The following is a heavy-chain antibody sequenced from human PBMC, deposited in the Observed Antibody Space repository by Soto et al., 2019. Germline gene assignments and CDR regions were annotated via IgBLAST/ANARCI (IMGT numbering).Heavy chain of an antibody. D-gene: IGHD1-7*01. J-gene: IGHJ5*02. CDR2: FDPEDGET. Sequence: ASVKVSCKVSGYTLTELSMHWVRQAPGKGLEWMGGFDPEDGETIYAQKFQGRVTMTEDTSTDTAYMELSSLRSEDTAVYYCATYPQGTGTSYNWFDPWGQGTLVTVSS. CDR1: GYTLTELS. V-gene: IGHV1-24*01. CDR3: ATYPQGTGTSYNWFDP.